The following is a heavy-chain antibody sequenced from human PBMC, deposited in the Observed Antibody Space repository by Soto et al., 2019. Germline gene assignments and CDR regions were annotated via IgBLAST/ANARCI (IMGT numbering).Heavy chain of an antibody. D-gene: IGHD3-10*02. Sequence: VGSLRLSCAASGFTFSSYGMHWVRQAPGKGLEWVTGIIYDGSDKYYADSVKGRFTISRENSKNTLYLQMNSLRAEDTAVYYYSKSGGGFGNFVHHWGQGTPVIVSS. CDR2: IIYDGSDK. J-gene: IGHJ4*02. CDR3: SKSGGGFGNFVHH. CDR1: GFTFSSYG. V-gene: IGHV3-30*18.